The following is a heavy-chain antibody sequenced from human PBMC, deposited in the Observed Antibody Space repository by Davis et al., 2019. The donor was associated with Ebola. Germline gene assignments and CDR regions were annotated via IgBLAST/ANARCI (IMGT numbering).Heavy chain of an antibody. CDR2: ISYDGSNK. Sequence: PGGSLRLSCADSGLTLSNYAIHWVRQAPGQGLEWVAVISYDGSNKNYADSVKGRFTISRDNPKNTLYLQMSSLRVDDTAFYYCARDLNHRVYSTGWFGTGFDYWGQGILVTVSS. D-gene: IGHD6-19*01. CDR1: GLTLSNYA. V-gene: IGHV3-30-3*01. J-gene: IGHJ4*02. CDR3: ARDLNHRVYSTGWFGTGFDY.